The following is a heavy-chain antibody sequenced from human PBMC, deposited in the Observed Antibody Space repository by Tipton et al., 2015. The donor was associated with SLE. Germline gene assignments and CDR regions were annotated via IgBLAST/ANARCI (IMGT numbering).Heavy chain of an antibody. Sequence: SLRLSCAASGFTFSSYAMHWVRQAPGKGLEWVALISYDGSNKYYADSVKGRFTISRDNSKNTLYLQMNSLRAEDTAVYYCAKDLLTSSSLGGMDVWGQGTTVTVSS. CDR3: AKDLLTSSSLGGMDV. V-gene: IGHV3-30-3*01. CDR1: GFTFSSYA. CDR2: ISYDGSNK. J-gene: IGHJ6*02. D-gene: IGHD6-6*01.